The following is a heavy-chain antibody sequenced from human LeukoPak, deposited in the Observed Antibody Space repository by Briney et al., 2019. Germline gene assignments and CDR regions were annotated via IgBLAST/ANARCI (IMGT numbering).Heavy chain of an antibody. Sequence: ASVKVSCKASGYTFTSYGISWVRQAPGQGLEWMGWISAYNGNTNYAQKLQGRVTMTTDTSTSTAYMELRSLRSVDTAVYYCARDGRVDMATIMRSVDYWGQGTLVTVSS. CDR2: ISAYNGNT. J-gene: IGHJ4*02. D-gene: IGHD5-24*01. CDR3: ARDGRVDMATIMRSVDY. CDR1: GYTFTSYG. V-gene: IGHV1-18*01.